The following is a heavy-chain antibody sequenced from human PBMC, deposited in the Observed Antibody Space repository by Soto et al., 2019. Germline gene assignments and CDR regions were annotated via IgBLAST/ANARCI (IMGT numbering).Heavy chain of an antibody. CDR2: ISYDGSNK. Sequence: GGSLRLSCAASGFTFSSYGMHWVRQAPGKGLEWVAVISYDGSNKYYADSVKGRFTISRDNSKNTLYLQMNSLRAEDTAVYYCAKGPKWELRAWFDPWGQGTLVTVSS. CDR1: GFTFSSYG. J-gene: IGHJ5*02. D-gene: IGHD1-26*01. V-gene: IGHV3-30*18. CDR3: AKGPKWELRAWFDP.